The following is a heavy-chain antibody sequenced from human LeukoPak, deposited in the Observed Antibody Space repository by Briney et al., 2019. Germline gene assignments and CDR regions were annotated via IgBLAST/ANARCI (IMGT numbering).Heavy chain of an antibody. CDR2: IKSKTDGGTT. Sequence: GGSLRLSCAASGFTFSNAWMSWVRQAPGKGLEWVGRIKSKTDGGTTDYAAPVKGRFTISRDDSKNTLYLQMNSLKTEDTAVYYCTTHCSSTSCYTSYYYYMDVWGKGTTVTVSS. CDR3: TTHCSSTSCYTSYYYYMDV. D-gene: IGHD2-2*02. V-gene: IGHV3-15*01. CDR1: GFTFSNAW. J-gene: IGHJ6*03.